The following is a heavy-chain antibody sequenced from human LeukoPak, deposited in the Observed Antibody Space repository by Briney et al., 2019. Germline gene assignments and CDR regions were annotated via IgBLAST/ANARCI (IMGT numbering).Heavy chain of an antibody. V-gene: IGHV3-74*01. CDR3: AKIDAY. CDR1: GFTFSRNW. J-gene: IGHJ4*02. CDR2: INSDGSIT. Sequence: GXSLRLSCAASGFTFSRNWMHWVRQAPGKGLVWVSRINSDGSITNYADSVKGRFTISRDHVKNTLYLQMSSLRAEDTAVYYCAKIDAYWGQGTLVTVSS.